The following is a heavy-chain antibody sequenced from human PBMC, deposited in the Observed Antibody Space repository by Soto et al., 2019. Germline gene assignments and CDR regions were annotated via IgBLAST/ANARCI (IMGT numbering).Heavy chain of an antibody. Sequence: PGGSLRLSCEVSGFTFSTHGMHWVRQAPGEGLEWVAGTSYDGTNKYYARSVQGRFTISRENSMKTLYLQMNSLRTEDTAVYYCAKDLSGARWYYDALDVWGQGTTVTVSS. V-gene: IGHV3-30*18. CDR3: AKDLSGARWYYDALDV. J-gene: IGHJ6*02. D-gene: IGHD2-15*01. CDR1: GFTFSTHG. CDR2: TSYDGTNK.